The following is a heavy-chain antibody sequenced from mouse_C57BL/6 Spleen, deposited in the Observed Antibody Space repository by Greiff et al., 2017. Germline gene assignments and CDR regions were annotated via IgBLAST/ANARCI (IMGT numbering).Heavy chain of an antibody. Sequence: VQLQQSGPELVKPGASVKISCKASGYSFTGYYMNWVKQSPEKSLEWIGEINPSTGGTTYNQKFKAKATLPVDKSSSTASMQLKSLASEDSAVYYCARRGTTVIDYFDYWGQGTTLTVSS. CDR1: GYSFTGYY. J-gene: IGHJ2*01. D-gene: IGHD1-1*01. CDR3: ARRGTTVIDYFDY. V-gene: IGHV1-42*01. CDR2: INPSTGGT.